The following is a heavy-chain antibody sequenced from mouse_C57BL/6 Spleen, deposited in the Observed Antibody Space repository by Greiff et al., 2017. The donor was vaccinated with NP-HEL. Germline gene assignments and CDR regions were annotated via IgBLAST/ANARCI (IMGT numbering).Heavy chain of an antibody. J-gene: IGHJ4*01. CDR3: ARWKGGNYAMDY. CDR1: GYSITSGYY. D-gene: IGHD1-1*01. CDR2: ISYDGSN. Sequence: ESGPGLVKPSQSLSLTCSVTGYSITSGYYWNWIRQFPGNKPEWMGYISYDGSNNYNPSLKNRISITRDTSKNQFFLKLNSVTTEDTATYYCARWKGGNYAMDYWGQGTSVTVSS. V-gene: IGHV3-6*01.